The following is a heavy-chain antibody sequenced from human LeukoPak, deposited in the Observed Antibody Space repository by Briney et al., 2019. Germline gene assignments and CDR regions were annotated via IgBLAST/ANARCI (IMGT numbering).Heavy chain of an antibody. CDR1: GYTFTGYY. J-gene: IGHJ5*02. Sequence: AAVKVSRKASGYTFTGYYLHLLRQAPGPGIESMGVINPISGVTGSAQNVQGRVNRTRDKSISTVYMELSRLTTHDTAIYFCERFGSSSWYHWFDPWGQGTLVTVSS. D-gene: IGHD6-13*01. V-gene: IGHV1-2*02. CDR2: INPISGVT. CDR3: ERFGSSSWYHWFDP.